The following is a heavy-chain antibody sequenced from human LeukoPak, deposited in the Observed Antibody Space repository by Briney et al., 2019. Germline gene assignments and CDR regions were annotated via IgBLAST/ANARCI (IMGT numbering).Heavy chain of an antibody. CDR3: ARDGEYSSSSGSYYYYYYMDV. Sequence: SVKVSCKASGGTFSSYAISWVRQAPGQGRDWMGGIIPIFGTANYAQKFQGRVTITTDESTSTAYMELSSLRSEDTAVYYCARDGEYSSSSGSYYYYYYMDVWGKGTTVTVSS. CDR1: GGTFSSYA. CDR2: IIPIFGTA. V-gene: IGHV1-69*05. D-gene: IGHD6-6*01. J-gene: IGHJ6*03.